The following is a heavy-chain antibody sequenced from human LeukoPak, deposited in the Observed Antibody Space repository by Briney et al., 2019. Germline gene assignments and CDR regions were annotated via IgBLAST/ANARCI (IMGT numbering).Heavy chain of an antibody. CDR2: INPNSGGT. V-gene: IGHV1-2*04. J-gene: IGHJ4*02. Sequence: GASVKVSCKASGYTFTGYYMHWVRQAPGQGLEWMGWINPNSGGTNYAQKFQGWVTMTRDTSISTVYMELSSLRSEDTAVYYCARNDRGLGYCSSTSCKGAFDYWGQGTLVTVSS. CDR3: ARNDRGLGYCSSTSCKGAFDY. CDR1: GYTFTGYY. D-gene: IGHD2-2*03.